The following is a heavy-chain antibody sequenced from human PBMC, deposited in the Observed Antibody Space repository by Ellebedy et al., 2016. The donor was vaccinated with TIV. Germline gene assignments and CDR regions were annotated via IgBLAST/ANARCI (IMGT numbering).Heavy chain of an antibody. Sequence: PGGSLRLSCTASGFTFNIFAMHWVRLTPDKGLEWLGVIMYDGTNRWYVDSLEGRFTISRDNAKNTVYLQMNSLRPEDTAMYYCARARGCSGGRCYSADYWGQGTLVTVSS. CDR2: IMYDGTNR. CDR3: ARARGCSGGRCYSADY. V-gene: IGHV3-30-3*01. J-gene: IGHJ4*02. CDR1: GFTFNIFA. D-gene: IGHD2-15*01.